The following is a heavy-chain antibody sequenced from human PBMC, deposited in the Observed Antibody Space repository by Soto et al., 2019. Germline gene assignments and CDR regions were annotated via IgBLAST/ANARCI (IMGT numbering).Heavy chain of an antibody. J-gene: IGHJ6*02. Sequence: PSETLSLTCTVSGGSISSGGYYWSWILHHPGKGLEWIGYIYYSGSTYYNPSLKSRVTISVDTSKNQFSLKLSSVTAADTAVYYCARDVVPAAMGPIYRYGMDVWGQGTTVTVSS. CDR3: ARDVVPAAMGPIYRYGMDV. CDR2: IYYSGST. CDR1: GGSISSGGYY. V-gene: IGHV4-31*03. D-gene: IGHD2-2*01.